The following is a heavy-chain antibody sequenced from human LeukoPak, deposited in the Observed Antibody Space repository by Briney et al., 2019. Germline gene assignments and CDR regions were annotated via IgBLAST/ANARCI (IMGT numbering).Heavy chain of an antibody. CDR3: ARDGRYGDYDYYGMDV. CDR1: GFTFSSYW. J-gene: IGHJ6*02. CDR2: IKQDGSEK. Sequence: VGSLRLSCAASGFTFSSYWMSWVRQAPGKGLEWVANIKQDGSEKYYVDSVKGRFTISRDNAKNSLYLQMNSLRAEDTAVYYCARDGRYGDYDYYGMDVWGQGTTVTVSS. D-gene: IGHD4-17*01. V-gene: IGHV3-7*01.